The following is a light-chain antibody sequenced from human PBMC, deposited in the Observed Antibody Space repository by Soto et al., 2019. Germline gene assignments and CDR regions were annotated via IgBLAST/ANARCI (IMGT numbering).Light chain of an antibody. Sequence: DLQMTQSPSTLSASVGDRVTITCRASQSITDWLARYQQKPGKAPKFLIYKASNLEGGVPSRFSGSGSGTEFTLTISSVQPDDFATYYCQYWDDYSWTFGQGTKVEIK. CDR1: QSITDW. J-gene: IGKJ1*01. CDR2: KAS. V-gene: IGKV1-5*03. CDR3: QYWDDYSWT.